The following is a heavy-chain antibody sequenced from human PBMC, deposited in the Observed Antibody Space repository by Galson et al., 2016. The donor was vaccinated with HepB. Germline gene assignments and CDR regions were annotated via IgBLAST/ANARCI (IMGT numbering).Heavy chain of an antibody. CDR1: GFNFITTW. CDR2: INGDGRIT. D-gene: IGHD1-26*01. J-gene: IGHJ1*01. CDR3: TRLNYYDPPPS. Sequence: SLRLSCAASGFNFITTWMHWVRQSPGKGLVWVSRINGDGRITNYADSVRGRFTISRDASKNTAYLEMNSLNIEDTAVYYCTRLNYYDPPPSWGQGVLVTVSS. V-gene: IGHV3-74*01.